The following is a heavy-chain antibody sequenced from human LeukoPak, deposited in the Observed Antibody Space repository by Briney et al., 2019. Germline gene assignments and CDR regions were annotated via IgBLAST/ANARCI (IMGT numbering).Heavy chain of an antibody. D-gene: IGHD5-12*01. CDR1: GGSITGYS. CDR3: ARGYSGYDWFFDY. J-gene: IGHJ4*02. V-gene: IGHV4-59*01. CDR2: IYYNGDT. Sequence: SETLSLTCSVSGGSITGYSWSWIRQTPGQGLEWIGYIYYNGDTHYNPSLNSRLSMSVDTPNKQFSLNLRSVTAADTAVYYCARGYSGYDWFFDYWGQGTLVTVSS.